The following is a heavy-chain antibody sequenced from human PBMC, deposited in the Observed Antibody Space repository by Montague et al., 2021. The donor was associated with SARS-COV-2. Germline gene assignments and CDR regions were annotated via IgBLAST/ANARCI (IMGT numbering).Heavy chain of an antibody. CDR1: GGSFSNYY. J-gene: IGHJ2*01. CDR3: ARHRAAAGIWYFDL. V-gene: IGHV4-34*01. D-gene: IGHD6-13*01. Sequence: SETLSLTCAVYGGSFSNYYWSWIRQPPGKGLEWIGDSNHRGSTNYNPSFKSRVTISVDTSKSQFSLKLSSVTAADTAVYYCARHRAAAGIWYFDLWGRGTLVTVSS. CDR2: SNHRGST.